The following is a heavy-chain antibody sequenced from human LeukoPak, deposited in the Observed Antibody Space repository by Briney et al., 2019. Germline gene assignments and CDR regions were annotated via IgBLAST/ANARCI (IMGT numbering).Heavy chain of an antibody. D-gene: IGHD2-21*01. J-gene: IGHJ4*02. CDR1: GASISSCSHY. CDR3: ARQASAYYFDF. Sequence: TSETLSLTCTVSGASISSCSHYWGWIRQPPGKELQWSASVYYSGRTNYNPSLQSRVTISVDTSDKQFSLQVNSVPAADTAAYYCARQASAYYFDFWGQGLPVTVSS. CDR2: VYYSGRT. V-gene: IGHV4-39*01.